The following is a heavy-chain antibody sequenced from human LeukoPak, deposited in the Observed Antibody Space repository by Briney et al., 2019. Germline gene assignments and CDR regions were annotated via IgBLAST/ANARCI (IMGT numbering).Heavy chain of an antibody. J-gene: IGHJ3*02. D-gene: IGHD3-10*01. CDR1: GGTFSSYA. Sequence: SVKVSCRASGGTFSSYAISWVRQAPGQGLEWMGGIIPLFGTTNYAQTFQGRVTITADESTSTAYMELSSLRSEDTAVYYCAREGFFGSGSYPPTGQDAFDIWGQGTMVTVSS. CDR3: AREGFFGSGSYPPTGQDAFDI. CDR2: IIPLFGTT. V-gene: IGHV1-69*13.